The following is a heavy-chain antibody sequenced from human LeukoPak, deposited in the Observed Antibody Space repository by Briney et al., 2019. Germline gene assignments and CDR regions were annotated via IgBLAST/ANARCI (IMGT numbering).Heavy chain of an antibody. CDR3: AKRAWQWLDKGYFDS. D-gene: IGHD6-19*01. V-gene: IGHV3-23*01. CDR2: ISGSGDST. Sequence: AGGSLRPSCAASGFTFSSYAISWVRQAPGKGLECVSAISGSGDSTYYADSVKGRFTISRDNSKNTLYLQMNSLRAEDTAVYYCAKRAWQWLDKGYFDSWGQGTLVTVSS. CDR1: GFTFSSYA. J-gene: IGHJ4*02.